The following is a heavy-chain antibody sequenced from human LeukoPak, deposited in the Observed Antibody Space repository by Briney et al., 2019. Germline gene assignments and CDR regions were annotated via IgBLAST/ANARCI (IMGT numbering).Heavy chain of an antibody. D-gene: IGHD4-17*01. CDR2: ISGSGGST. V-gene: IGHV3-23*01. Sequence: GGSLRLSCAASGFTFSSYAMSWVRQAPGKGLEWVSAISGSGGSTYYADSVKGRFTISRDNSKNTLYLQMNSLRAEDTAVYYCAKGGTGLRISSYFDYWGQGTLVTVSS. J-gene: IGHJ4*02. CDR1: GFTFSSYA. CDR3: AKGGTGLRISSYFDY.